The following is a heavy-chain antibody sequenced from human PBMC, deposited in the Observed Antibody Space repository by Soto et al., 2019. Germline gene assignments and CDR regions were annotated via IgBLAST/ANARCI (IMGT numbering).Heavy chain of an antibody. D-gene: IGHD2-2*01. Sequence: QVQLQESGPGLVKPSGTLSLTCAVSGGSISSSNWWSWVRQPPGKGLEWIGEIYHSGSTNYNPSLKSRVTISVDKSKKQSSPKLSSVTAADTAVYYCAREGVAVVPAAISAFDIWGQGTMVTVSS. V-gene: IGHV4-4*02. J-gene: IGHJ3*02. CDR3: AREGVAVVPAAISAFDI. CDR2: IYHSGST. CDR1: GGSISSSNW.